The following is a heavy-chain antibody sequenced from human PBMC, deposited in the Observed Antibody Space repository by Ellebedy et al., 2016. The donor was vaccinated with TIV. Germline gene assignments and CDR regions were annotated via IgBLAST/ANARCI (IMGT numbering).Heavy chain of an antibody. CDR2: TYYRSEWYY. D-gene: IGHD2-2*01. V-gene: IGHV6-1*01. Sequence: SQTLSLTCAISGARVSSPSSAWSWIRQSQSRGLEWLARTYYRSEWYYDYAVSVRGRISISPDTSKNHFSLQLNSVTPDDSAVYYCARGSHASTWTWGQGTLVTVSS. CDR3: ARGSHASTWT. CDR1: GARVSSPSSA. J-gene: IGHJ5*02.